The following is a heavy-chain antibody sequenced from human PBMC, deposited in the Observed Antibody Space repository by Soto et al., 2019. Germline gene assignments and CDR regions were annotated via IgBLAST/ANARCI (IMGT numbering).Heavy chain of an antibody. D-gene: IGHD3-22*01. CDR2: INHSGSA. CDR1: GGSFSDYI. Sequence: PSETLSLTCDVYGGSFSDYIWTWIRQTPGKGLQWIGQINHSGSANYNPSLKSRVTISVHTSSSQFSLELSSVTAADTAVYYCARQASGYYYGWFDPWGQGTLVTVSS. CDR3: ARQASGYYYGWFDP. V-gene: IGHV4-34*01. J-gene: IGHJ5*02.